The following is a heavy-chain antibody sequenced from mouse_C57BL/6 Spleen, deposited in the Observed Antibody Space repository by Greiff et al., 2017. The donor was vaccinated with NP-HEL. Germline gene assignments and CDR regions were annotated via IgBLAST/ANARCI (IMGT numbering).Heavy chain of an antibody. CDR2: IYPGDGDT. CDR1: GYAFSSSW. J-gene: IGHJ1*03. Sequence: VQLQQSGPELVKPGASVKISCKASGYAFSSSWMNWVKQRPGKGLEWIGRIYPGDGDTNYNGKFKGKATLTADKSSSTAYMQLSSLTSEDSAVYFCARAPFTTVVEWYFDVWGTGTTVTVSS. V-gene: IGHV1-82*01. CDR3: ARAPFTTVVEWYFDV. D-gene: IGHD1-1*01.